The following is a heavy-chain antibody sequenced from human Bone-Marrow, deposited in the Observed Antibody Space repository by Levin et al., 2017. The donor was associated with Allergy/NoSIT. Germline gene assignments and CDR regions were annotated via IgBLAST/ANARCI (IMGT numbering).Heavy chain of an antibody. CDR1: GGSMSTFY. CDR2: IYHTGST. V-gene: IGHV4-59*08. CDR3: ARRGSYGSFDI. D-gene: IGHD3-16*01. J-gene: IGHJ3*02. Sequence: SETLSLNCTVSGGSMSTFYWSWIRQPPGKGLEWVGYIYHTGSTTYNPSLKSRISISIDTSKNQFSLKLSSMTAADTAVYFCARRGSYGSFDIWGQGTLVTVSS.